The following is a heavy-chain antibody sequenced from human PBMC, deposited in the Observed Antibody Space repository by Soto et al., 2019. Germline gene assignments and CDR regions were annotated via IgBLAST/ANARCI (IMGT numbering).Heavy chain of an antibody. Sequence: QLHLVQSGAEVKKPGSSLKVSWKAFGGTFSNSGNSWVRQAPGQGLEWMGGIIPIFDTTNYAQKLQGRITIIADESTNTVYMELSNLRSADTGVYYCARAPILVSVTLHENYFDSWGQGTLVTVSS. CDR2: IIPIFDTT. J-gene: IGHJ4*02. CDR1: GGTFSNSG. CDR3: ARAPILVSVTLHENYFDS. V-gene: IGHV1-69*01. D-gene: IGHD2-21*02.